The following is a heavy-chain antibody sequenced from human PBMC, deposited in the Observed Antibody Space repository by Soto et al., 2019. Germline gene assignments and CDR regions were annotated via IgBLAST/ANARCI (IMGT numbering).Heavy chain of an antibody. CDR2: VDWDDDK. Sequence: QITLKESGPTLVKPTQPLTLTCTFSGFSLTTSGVGVGWIRQPPGKALEWLALVDWDDDKRYSPSLKSRLTITKDTSSNQVVLTMTNMDPLYRDTYYSARSMIVQVGNWFDISGQGILVTVSS. V-gene: IGHV2-5*02. J-gene: IGHJ5*02. CDR3: ARSMIVQVGNWFDI. CDR1: GFSLTTSGVG. D-gene: IGHD3-22*01.